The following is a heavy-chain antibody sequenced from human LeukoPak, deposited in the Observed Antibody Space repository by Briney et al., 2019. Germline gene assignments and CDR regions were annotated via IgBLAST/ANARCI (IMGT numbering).Heavy chain of an antibody. D-gene: IGHD3-16*02. J-gene: IGHJ4*02. Sequence: PSGTLSLTCAVSGGSISSSNWWSWVRQPPGKGLEWIGEIYHSGSTNYNPSLKSRVTISIDTSKNQFSLKLSSVTAADTAVYYCARSKYDYVWGSYRSPGGYFDYWGQGTLVTVSS. CDR2: IYHSGST. CDR3: ARSKYDYVWGSYRSPGGYFDY. CDR1: GGSISSSNW. V-gene: IGHV4-4*02.